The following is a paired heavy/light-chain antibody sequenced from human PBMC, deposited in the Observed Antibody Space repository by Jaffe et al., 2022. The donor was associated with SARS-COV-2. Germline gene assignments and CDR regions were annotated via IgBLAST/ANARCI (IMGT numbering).Light chain of an antibody. CDR3: NSFHGV. J-gene: IGLJ3*02. V-gene: IGLV2-8*01. CDR1: SSDVGAFKN. Sequence: QSALTQPPSASGSPGQSVTISCTGTSSDVGAFKNVSWYQQHPGKAPKLMIYEVNKRPSGVPDRFSGFKSDNTASLTVSGLQAEDEADYFCNSFHGVFGGGTKLTVL. CDR2: EVN.
Heavy chain of an antibody. V-gene: IGHV3-7*01. CDR1: GFTFSSYW. Sequence: EVQLVQSGGGLVQPGGSLRLSCAASGFTFSSYWMNWVRRAPGKGLEWVASINGDGKETYYVNSVKGRFAISRDNAENSLHLQMNSLGADDTAVYYCARNIGYEVFDYWGQGAQVTVSS. J-gene: IGHJ4*02. CDR2: INGDGKET. CDR3: ARNIGYEVFDY. D-gene: IGHD5-12*01.